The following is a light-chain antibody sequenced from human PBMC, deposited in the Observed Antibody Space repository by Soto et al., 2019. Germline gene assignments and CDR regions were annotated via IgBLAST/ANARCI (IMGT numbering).Light chain of an antibody. Sequence: QSVLTQPRSVSGSPGQSVTFSCTGTSGDIGAYNYVSWYQFHPGKAPKMIIYEVNKRPSGVPDRFSGSKSGYTASLTVSGLQTEDEAFYYCSSSAGIYHYLVFGGGTQLTVL. CDR2: EVN. CDR3: SSSAGIYHYLV. J-gene: IGLJ3*02. V-gene: IGLV2-11*01. CDR1: SGDIGAYNY.